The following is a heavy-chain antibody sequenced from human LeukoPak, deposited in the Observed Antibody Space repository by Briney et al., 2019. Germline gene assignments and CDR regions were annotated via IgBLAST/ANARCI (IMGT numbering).Heavy chain of an antibody. J-gene: IGHJ4*02. CDR1: GGSFSGYY. CDR2: IYYSGST. Sequence: SETLSLTCAVYGGSFSGYYWGWIRQPPGKGLEWIGSIYYSGSTYYNPSLKSRVTISVDTSKSQFSLKLSSVTAADTAVYYCARDGAGGSSSPSFDYWGQGTLVTVSS. D-gene: IGHD6-6*01. CDR3: ARDGAGGSSSPSFDY. V-gene: IGHV4-34*01.